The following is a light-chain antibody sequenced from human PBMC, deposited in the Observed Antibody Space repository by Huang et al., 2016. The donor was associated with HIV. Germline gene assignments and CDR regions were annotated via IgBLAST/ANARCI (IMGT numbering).Light chain of an antibody. J-gene: IGKJ3*01. CDR2: AAS. Sequence: IQLTQSPSSLSASVGDRVTITCRDSQDIGGYLAWYQQKPGKAPNLLIYAASTLESGVPSRFSGSGSGTDFTLTINNRQPEDFATYYCLQLNSYPGAFGPGTNVDV. V-gene: IGKV1-9*01. CDR3: LQLNSYPGA. CDR1: QDIGGY.